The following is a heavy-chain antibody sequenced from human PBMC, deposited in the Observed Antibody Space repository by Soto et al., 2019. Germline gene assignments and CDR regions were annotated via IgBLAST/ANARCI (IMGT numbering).Heavy chain of an antibody. D-gene: IGHD2-2*02. Sequence: SETLSLTCTVSGGSISSGDYYWSWIRQPPGKGLEWIGYIYYSGSTYYNPSLKSRVTISVDTSKNQFSLKLSSVTAADTAVYYCARVRIKYCSSSSCYRGEFDPWGQGTLVTVSS. CDR1: GGSISSGDYY. CDR2: IYYSGST. J-gene: IGHJ5*02. V-gene: IGHV4-30-4*01. CDR3: ARVRIKYCSSSSCYRGEFDP.